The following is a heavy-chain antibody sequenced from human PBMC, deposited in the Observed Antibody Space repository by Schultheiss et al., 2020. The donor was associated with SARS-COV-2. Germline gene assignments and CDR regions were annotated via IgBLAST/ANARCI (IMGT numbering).Heavy chain of an antibody. J-gene: IGHJ5*02. CDR2: IYYSGST. CDR1: GGSISSGGYY. V-gene: IGHV4-61*08. D-gene: IGHD4-17*01. Sequence: SETLSLTCTVSGGSISSGGYYWSWIRQHPGKGLEWIGYIYYSGSTNYNPSLKSRVTISVDTSKNQFSLKLSSVTAADTAVYYCARRDYGDSQGWFDPWGQGTLVTVSS. CDR3: ARRDYGDSQGWFDP.